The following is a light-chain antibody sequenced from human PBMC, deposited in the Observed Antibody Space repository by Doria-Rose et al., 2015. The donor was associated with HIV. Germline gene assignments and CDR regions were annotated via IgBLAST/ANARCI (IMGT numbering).Light chain of an antibody. CDR3: HQYGTSWT. Sequence: TQSPGTLSLSPGERATLSCRASQSFSSTYLAWYQQKPGQAPSLLIYDGSTRATGIPDRFSASGSGTDFTRTINRLEPEDFALYYCHQYGTSWTFGQGTKVGI. V-gene: IGKV3-20*01. J-gene: IGKJ1*01. CDR1: QSFSSTY. CDR2: DGS.